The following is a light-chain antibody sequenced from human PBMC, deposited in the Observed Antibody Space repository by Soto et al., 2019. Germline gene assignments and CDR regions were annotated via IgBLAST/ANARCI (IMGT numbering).Light chain of an antibody. CDR1: QSVLYSSNNKNY. CDR3: QRYYSNALT. Sequence: DIVMTQSPDSLAVSLGERATINCKSSQSVLYSSNNKNYLAWYQQKPGQPPKLLIYWASTRESGVPDRFSGSGSGTDFPLNISSLQAEDVAVYYCQRYYSNALTFGGGTKVEIK. J-gene: IGKJ4*01. CDR2: WAS. V-gene: IGKV4-1*01.